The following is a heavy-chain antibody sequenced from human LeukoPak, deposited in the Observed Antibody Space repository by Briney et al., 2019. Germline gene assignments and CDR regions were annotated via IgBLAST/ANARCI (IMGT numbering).Heavy chain of an antibody. J-gene: IGHJ5*02. CDR2: MNPNSGNT. D-gene: IGHD5-12*01. Sequence: ASVKVSCKASGYTFTIYDINWVRQATGQGLEWMGWMNPNSGNTGYAQKFQGRVTITRNTSISTAYMELSSLRSEDTAVYYCARGVDIVANWFDPWGQGTLVTVSS. V-gene: IGHV1-8*03. CDR1: GYTFTIYD. CDR3: ARGVDIVANWFDP.